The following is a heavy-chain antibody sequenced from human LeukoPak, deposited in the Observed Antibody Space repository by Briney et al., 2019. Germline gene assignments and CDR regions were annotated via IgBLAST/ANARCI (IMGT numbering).Heavy chain of an antibody. D-gene: IGHD3-3*01. CDR1: GGSISSYY. V-gene: IGHV4-59*08. J-gene: IGHJ3*02. Sequence: SETLSLTCTVSGGSISSYYWSWIRQPPGKGLEWIGYIYYSGSTNYNPSLKSRVTISVDTSKNQFSLKLSSVTAADTAVYYCARYREWPNAFDIWGQGTMVTVSS. CDR3: ARYREWPNAFDI. CDR2: IYYSGST.